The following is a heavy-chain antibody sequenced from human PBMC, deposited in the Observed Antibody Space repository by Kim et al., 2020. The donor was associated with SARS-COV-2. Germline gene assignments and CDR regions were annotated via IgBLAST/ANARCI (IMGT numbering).Heavy chain of an antibody. J-gene: IGHJ3*02. Sequence: ASVKVSCKASGYTFTNYHMHWVRQAPEQGLEWMAIINPISGHTRYAQKFQGRVTMTWDTSTSTFYMELSSLRSEDTALYSCARDSGTWALDIWGQGTMVTVSS. CDR2: INPISGHT. CDR1: GYTFTNYH. V-gene: IGHV1-46*01. CDR3: ARDSGTWALDI. D-gene: IGHD5-12*01.